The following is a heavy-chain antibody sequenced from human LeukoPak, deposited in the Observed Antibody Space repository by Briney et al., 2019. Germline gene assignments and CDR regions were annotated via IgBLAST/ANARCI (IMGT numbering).Heavy chain of an antibody. Sequence: GGSLRLYCAASGFTFSSYAMSWVRQAPGQGLRWVSGISGSSDSTYYADSVKGRFTISRDNSKNTLYLQMNRLRAEDTAIYYCAKGDSSSSDPRLGYFDYWGQGTLVTVSS. V-gene: IGHV3-23*01. J-gene: IGHJ4*02. CDR1: GFTFSSYA. CDR3: AKGDSSSSDPRLGYFDY. CDR2: ISGSSDST. D-gene: IGHD6-6*01.